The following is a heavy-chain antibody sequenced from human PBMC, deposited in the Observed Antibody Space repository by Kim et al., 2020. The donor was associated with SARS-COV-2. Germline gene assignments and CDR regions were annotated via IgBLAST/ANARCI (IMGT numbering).Heavy chain of an antibody. Sequence: GKGRFTISRNNAKTTRYLQMNSLRAEDTAVYYCAKDSADSNYYYYYYMDVWGKGTTVTVSS. J-gene: IGHJ6*03. D-gene: IGHD4-4*01. CDR3: AKDSADSNYYYYYYMDV. V-gene: IGHV3-23*01.